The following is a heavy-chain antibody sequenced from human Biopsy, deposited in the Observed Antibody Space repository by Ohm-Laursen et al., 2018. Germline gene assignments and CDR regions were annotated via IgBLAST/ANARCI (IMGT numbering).Heavy chain of an antibody. D-gene: IGHD1-7*01. Sequence: SDTLSLTCSVSGGSLSNYYWGWIRQPAGKGLEWIGRIYTSGSSNKNPSLMSRVTMSVDTSKKQFSLKVYSVTAADTAVYYCARDYGLELGGLEAFDIWGQGTMVTVSS. CDR3: ARDYGLELGGLEAFDI. V-gene: IGHV4-4*07. CDR1: GGSLSNYY. J-gene: IGHJ3*02. CDR2: IYTSGSS.